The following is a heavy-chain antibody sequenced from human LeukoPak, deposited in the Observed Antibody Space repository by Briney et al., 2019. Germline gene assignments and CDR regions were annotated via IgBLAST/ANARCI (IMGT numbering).Heavy chain of an antibody. CDR3: AKTTVGYSSGRYPGWPADC. D-gene: IGHD6-19*01. CDR2: NCGSGGCT. V-gene: IGHV3-23*01. Sequence: GGSLRLSCAASGFTFNTYAIYWVRQAPGKGLEWVSGNCGSGGCTYYADSVKGRFTISRDNSKNTVYLQMNSLTADDTAIYYCAKTTVGYSSGRYPGWPADCWGQGTLVTVSS. J-gene: IGHJ4*02. CDR1: GFTFNTYA.